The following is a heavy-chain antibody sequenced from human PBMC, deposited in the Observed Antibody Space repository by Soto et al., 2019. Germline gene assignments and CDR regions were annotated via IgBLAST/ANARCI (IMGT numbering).Heavy chain of an antibody. CDR1: GYSFTSYW. D-gene: IGHD3-22*01. CDR3: ASQVNYYDSSGYSLGWFDP. V-gene: IGHV5-51*01. J-gene: IGHJ5*02. CDR2: IYPGDSDT. Sequence: PGESLKISCKGSGYSFTSYWIGWVRQMPGKGLEWMGIIYPGDSDTRYSPYFQGQVTISADKSISTAYLQWSSLKASDTAMYYCASQVNYYDSSGYSLGWFDPWGQGTLVTVSS.